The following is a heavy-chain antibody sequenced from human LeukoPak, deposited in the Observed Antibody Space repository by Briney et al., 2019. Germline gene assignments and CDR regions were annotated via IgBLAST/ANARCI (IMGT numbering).Heavy chain of an antibody. J-gene: IGHJ4*02. CDR3: ARDQYDTWSRRGNFDS. V-gene: IGHV3-7*03. D-gene: IGHD3-3*01. Sequence: GGSLRLSCVASGFTFGKYWMSWVRQAPGKGLEWVANIKLDGSEKNYVDSVKGRFAISRDNTKNSLYLQMNSLRVEDTAVFYCARDQYDTWSRRGNFDSWGQGTLVIVSS. CDR2: IKLDGSEK. CDR1: GFTFGKYW.